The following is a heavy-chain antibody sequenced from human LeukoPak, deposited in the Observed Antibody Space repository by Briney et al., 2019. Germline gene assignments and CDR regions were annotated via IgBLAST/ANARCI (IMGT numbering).Heavy chain of an antibody. CDR1: GGSISTYY. V-gene: IGHV4-59*01. CDR3: ARGVDGYNTNYFDY. D-gene: IGHD5-24*01. CDR2: IDYSGDT. J-gene: IGHJ4*02. Sequence: SETLSLTCTLSGGSISTYYWSWIRQPPGKGLEWIAYIDYSGDTNYNPSLKSRVAISLDTSKNQFSLKLSSVTAADTAVYYCARGVDGYNTNYFDYWGQGTLVTVSS.